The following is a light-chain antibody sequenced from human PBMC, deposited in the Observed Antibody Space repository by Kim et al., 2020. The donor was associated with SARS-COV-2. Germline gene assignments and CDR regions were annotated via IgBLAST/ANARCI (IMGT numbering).Light chain of an antibody. CDR2: GNS. Sequence: VTISCTGSSSNIGAGYDVHWYQQLPGTAPKLLIYGNSNRPSGVPDRFSGSKSGTSASLAITGLQAEDEADYYCQSYDSSLSPVVFGGGTQLTVL. CDR1: SSNIGAGYD. J-gene: IGLJ2*01. V-gene: IGLV1-40*01. CDR3: QSYDSSLSPVV.